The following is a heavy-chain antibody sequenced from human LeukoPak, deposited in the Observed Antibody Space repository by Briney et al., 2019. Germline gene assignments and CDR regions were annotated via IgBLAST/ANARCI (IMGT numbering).Heavy chain of an antibody. V-gene: IGHV4-59*01. CDR3: EKDSGGGAFDI. CDR2: IYYSGTT. D-gene: IGHD1-26*01. Sequence: SETLSLTCTVSGGSISTYYWIWIRQPPGKGLEWIGYIYYSGTTNYNPSLTSRVTISVDTSKNQFSLRLSSVTAGDTAVYCCEKDSGGGAFDIWGQGTMVTVSS. CDR1: GGSISTYY. J-gene: IGHJ3*02.